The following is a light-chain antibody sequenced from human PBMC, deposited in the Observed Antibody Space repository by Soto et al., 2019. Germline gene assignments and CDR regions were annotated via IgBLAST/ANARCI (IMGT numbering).Light chain of an antibody. CDR1: SSDVGSYNL. Sequence: QSALTQPASVSGSPGQSITISCTGTSSDVGSYNLVSWYQRHPGKAPKLMIYEVSKRPSGVSNRFSGSKSGNTASLTISGLQAEDEADYYCCSYAGSSTHVVFGGGTKLTVL. V-gene: IGLV2-23*02. J-gene: IGLJ2*01. CDR2: EVS. CDR3: CSYAGSSTHVV.